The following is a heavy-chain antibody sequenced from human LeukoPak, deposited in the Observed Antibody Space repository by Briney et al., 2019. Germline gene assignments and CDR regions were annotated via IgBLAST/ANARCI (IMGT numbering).Heavy chain of an antibody. J-gene: IGHJ2*01. V-gene: IGHV4-59*01. CDR3: ARESYGGNPSAIHL. D-gene: IGHD4-23*01. CDR2: IYYSGST. Sequence: PSETLSLTCTVSGGSISSYYWSWIRQPPGKGLEWTGYIYYSGSTNYNPSLKSRVTISVDTSTNQFSLKLSSVTAADTAVYYCARESYGGNPSAIHLWDRGTLVTVYS. CDR1: GGSISSYY.